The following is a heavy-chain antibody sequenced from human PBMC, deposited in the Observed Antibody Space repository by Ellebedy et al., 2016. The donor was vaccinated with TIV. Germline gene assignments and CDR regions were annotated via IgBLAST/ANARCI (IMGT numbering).Heavy chain of an antibody. Sequence: PGGSLRLSCAASGFTFSNYAMNWVRQAPGKGLEWVSTISDSGDSTYYADSVKGRFTISRDNSKNMLYLQMNSLRAEDTALYYCVKERDGGWDYWGQGTLVTVSS. CDR3: VKERDGGWDY. CDR1: GFTFSNYA. CDR2: ISDSGDST. D-gene: IGHD6-19*01. J-gene: IGHJ4*02. V-gene: IGHV3-23*01.